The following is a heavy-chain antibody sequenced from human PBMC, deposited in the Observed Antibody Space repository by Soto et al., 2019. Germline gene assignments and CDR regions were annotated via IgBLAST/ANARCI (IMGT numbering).Heavy chain of an antibody. V-gene: IGHV4-4*07. D-gene: IGHD3-3*01. Sequence: SETLSLTCSVSGDSIRCYHYYWSWILQPSGKGLEWIGRIYTSGSTNYNPSLKSRVTMSVDTSKNQFSLKLSSVTAADTAVYYCARGQNVLRFLEWLPDNYYYGMDVWGQGTTVTVSS. CDR2: IYTSGST. CDR3: ARGQNVLRFLEWLPDNYYYGMDV. J-gene: IGHJ6*02. CDR1: GDSIRCYHYY.